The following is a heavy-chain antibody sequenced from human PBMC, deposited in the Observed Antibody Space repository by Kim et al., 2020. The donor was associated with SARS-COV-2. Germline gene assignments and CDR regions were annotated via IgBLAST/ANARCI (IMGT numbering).Heavy chain of an antibody. V-gene: IGHV1-2*04. CDR1: GYTFTGYY. Sequence: ASVKVSCKASGYTFTGYYMHWVRQAPGQGLEWMGWINPNSGGTNYVQKFQGWVTMTRDTSISTAYMELSRLRSDDTAVYYCARGYCSSTSCYPSPADEKYYYGMDVWGLGTTVTVSS. J-gene: IGHJ6*02. D-gene: IGHD2-2*01. CDR2: INPNSGGT. CDR3: ARGYCSSTSCYPSPADEKYYYGMDV.